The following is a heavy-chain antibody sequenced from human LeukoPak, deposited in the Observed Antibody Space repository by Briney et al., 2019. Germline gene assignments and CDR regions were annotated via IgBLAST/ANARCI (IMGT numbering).Heavy chain of an antibody. V-gene: IGHV3-23*01. D-gene: IGHD2-21*01. J-gene: IGHJ3*02. CDR1: GFTFSSYA. Sequence: GGSLRLSCAASGFTFSSYAMMWVRQAPGQGLEWVSAIRGSGGSTYYADSVKGRFTISRDNSKNTLYLQMNSLRAEDTAVYYCAKDRYYPLDAFDIWGQGTMVTVSS. CDR3: AKDRYYPLDAFDI. CDR2: IRGSGGST.